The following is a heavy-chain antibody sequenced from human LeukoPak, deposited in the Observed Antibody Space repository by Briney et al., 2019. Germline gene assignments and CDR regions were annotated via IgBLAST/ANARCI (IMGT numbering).Heavy chain of an antibody. J-gene: IGHJ4*02. CDR3: ASAQRPNYYDSSGPLDY. Sequence: GASVKVSCKASGGTFSSYAISWVRQAPGQGLEWMGRIIPILGIANCAQKFQGRVTITADKSTSTAYMELSSLRSEDTAVYYCASAQRPNYYDSSGPLDYWGQGTLVTVSS. D-gene: IGHD3-22*01. CDR2: IIPILGIA. CDR1: GGTFSSYA. V-gene: IGHV1-69*04.